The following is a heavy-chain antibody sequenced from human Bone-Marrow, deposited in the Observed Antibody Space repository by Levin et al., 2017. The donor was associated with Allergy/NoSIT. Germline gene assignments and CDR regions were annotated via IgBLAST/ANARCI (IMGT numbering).Heavy chain of an antibody. Sequence: PGGSLRLSCTVSSGSVNSYYWTWIRQPPGKGLEWIGYLHNVGNFNYNPSLKSRVTMSIDASHNRFSLHLSSVTAGDTAIYYCATGRNKMIRGVISGYYYSLDVWGQGTTVAVSS. CDR2: LHNVGNF. D-gene: IGHD3-10*01. J-gene: IGHJ6*02. CDR1: SGSVNSYY. CDR3: ATGRNKMIRGVISGYYYSLDV. V-gene: IGHV4-59*02.